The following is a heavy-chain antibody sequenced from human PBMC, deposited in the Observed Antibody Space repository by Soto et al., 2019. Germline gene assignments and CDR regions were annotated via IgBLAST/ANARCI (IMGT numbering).Heavy chain of an antibody. J-gene: IGHJ4*02. CDR3: ARGGTSMIVVGAFDD. V-gene: IGHV3-7*01. CDR2: IKQDGSEK. Sequence: EVQLVESGGGLVQPGGSLRLSCAASGFAFSNYWMSWVRQAPGKGLEWVATIKQDGSEKYYVDSVKGRFTISRDKAKNSLYLQMTSLRAEDTAVYHCARGGTSMIVVGAFDDWGQGALVTVSS. D-gene: IGHD3-22*01. CDR1: GFAFSNYW.